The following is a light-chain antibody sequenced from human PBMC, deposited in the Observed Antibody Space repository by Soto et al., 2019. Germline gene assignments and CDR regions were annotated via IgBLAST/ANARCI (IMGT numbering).Light chain of an antibody. CDR1: QSVGTN. CDR3: QQYNNWPPLFT. CDR2: GAS. V-gene: IGKV3D-15*01. J-gene: IGKJ3*01. Sequence: EIVMTQSPATLSVSPGDRATLSCRASQSVGTNLAWYQQRPGQAPRLLIYGASARATGIPARFSGSGSGTEFTLTISSLQSEDFAVYYCQQYNNWPPLFTFGPGTKVDIK.